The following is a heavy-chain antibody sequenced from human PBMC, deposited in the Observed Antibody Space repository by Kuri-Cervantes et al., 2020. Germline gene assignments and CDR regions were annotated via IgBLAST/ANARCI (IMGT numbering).Heavy chain of an antibody. J-gene: IGHJ3*02. Sequence: GGSLRLSCAASGISFSSYGMHWVRQAPGKGLEWVAFIRYDETSKYYGDSVKGRFTISRDNSKNTLYLQMDSLRADDTGIYNCAKDSIAASGTIGAFDMWGQGTMVTVSS. V-gene: IGHV3-30*02. D-gene: IGHD1-1*01. CDR3: AKDSIAASGTIGAFDM. CDR1: GISFSSYG. CDR2: IRYDETSK.